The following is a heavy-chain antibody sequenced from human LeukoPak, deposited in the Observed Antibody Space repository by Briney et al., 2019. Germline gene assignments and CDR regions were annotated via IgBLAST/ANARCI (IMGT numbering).Heavy chain of an antibody. J-gene: IGHJ4*02. V-gene: IGHV1-8*03. D-gene: IGHD1-26*01. CDR3: ARGREWELPPWFDY. CDR2: MNPNSGNT. Sequence: GASVKVSCKASGYTFTSYGINWVRQATGQGLEWMGWMNPNSGNTGYAQKFQGRVTITRNTSISTAYMELSSLRSEDTAVYYCARGREWELPPWFDYWGQGTLVTVSS. CDR1: GYTFTSYG.